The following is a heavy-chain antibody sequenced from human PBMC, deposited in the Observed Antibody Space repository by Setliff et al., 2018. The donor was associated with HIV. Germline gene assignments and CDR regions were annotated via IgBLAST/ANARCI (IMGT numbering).Heavy chain of an antibody. CDR1: GYTFTAYY. V-gene: IGHV1-2*06. D-gene: IGHD2-8*01. CDR3: ASKVYCTNGVCLDASDI. J-gene: IGHJ3*02. Sequence: ASVKVSCKASGYTFTAYYMHWVRQAPGQGLEWMGRINPNSGGTNYAQKFQGRVTMTRDTSISTAYMELSRLRSDDTAVYYCASKVYCTNGVCLDASDIWGQGTMVTVSS. CDR2: INPNSGGT.